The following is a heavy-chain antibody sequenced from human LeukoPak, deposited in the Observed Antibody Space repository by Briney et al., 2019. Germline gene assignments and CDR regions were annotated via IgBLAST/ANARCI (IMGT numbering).Heavy chain of an antibody. D-gene: IGHD3-22*01. V-gene: IGHV3-30*02. CDR2: IRYDGSNK. CDR3: AKVNYYHPYF. J-gene: IGHJ4*02. CDR1: GFTFSSYG. Sequence: PGGSLRLSCAASGFTFSSYGMHWVRQAPGKGLEWVAFIRYDGSNKYYADSVKGRFTISRDNFQNTLFLQLNNLRVDDTAVYYCAKVNYYHPYFWGQGTLVTVSS.